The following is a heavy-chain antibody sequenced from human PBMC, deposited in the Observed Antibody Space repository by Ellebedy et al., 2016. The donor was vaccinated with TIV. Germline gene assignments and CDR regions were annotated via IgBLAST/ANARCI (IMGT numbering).Heavy chain of an antibody. J-gene: IGHJ4*02. CDR3: ARDLLGSADY. Sequence: AASVKVSCKASGGTFSRHVISWVRQAPGQGLEWMGRIMPILDIANYPQKFQGRVTITADKSTSTAYMELRSLRSEDTAVYYCARDLLGSADYWGQGTLVTVSS. CDR2: IMPILDIA. V-gene: IGHV1-69*04. CDR1: GGTFSRHV. D-gene: IGHD3-22*01.